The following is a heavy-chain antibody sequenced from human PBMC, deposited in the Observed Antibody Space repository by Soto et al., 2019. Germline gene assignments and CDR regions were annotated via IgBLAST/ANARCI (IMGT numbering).Heavy chain of an antibody. CDR1: GFTFTSSA. D-gene: IGHD3-22*01. V-gene: IGHV1-58*01. CDR3: AADPHYYDSSGYYAY. Sequence: SVKVSCKAAGFTFTSSAVQWVRQARGQRLEWIGWIVVGSGNTNYAQKFQERVTITRDMSTSTAYMELSSLRSEDTAVYYCAADPHYYDSSGYYAYWGQGTLVTVSS. CDR2: IVVGSGNT. J-gene: IGHJ4*02.